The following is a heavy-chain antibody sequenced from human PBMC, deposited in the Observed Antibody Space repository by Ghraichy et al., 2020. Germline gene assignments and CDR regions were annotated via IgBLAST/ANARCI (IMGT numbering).Heavy chain of an antibody. CDR2: ISSSSSYI. J-gene: IGHJ4*02. Sequence: LSLTCAASGFTFSSYSMNWVRQAPGKGLEWVSSISSSSSYIYYADSVKGRFTISRDNAKNSLYLQMNSLRAEDTAVYYCARVAAESGWYPNYWGQGTLVTVSS. CDR3: ARVAAESGWYPNY. D-gene: IGHD6-19*01. CDR1: GFTFSSYS. V-gene: IGHV3-21*01.